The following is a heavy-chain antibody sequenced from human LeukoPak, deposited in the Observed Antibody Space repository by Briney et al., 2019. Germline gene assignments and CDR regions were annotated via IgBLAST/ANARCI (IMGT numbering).Heavy chain of an antibody. Sequence: SGGSLRLSCAASGFTFSSYSMSWVRQAPGKGLEWVSSISSSSSYIYYADSVKGRFTISRDNAKNSLYLQMNSLRAEDTAVYYCARDPGTRADYYMDVWGKGTTVAVSS. V-gene: IGHV3-21*01. CDR3: ARDPGTRADYYMDV. CDR1: GFTFSSYS. CDR2: ISSSSSYI. D-gene: IGHD1-1*01. J-gene: IGHJ6*03.